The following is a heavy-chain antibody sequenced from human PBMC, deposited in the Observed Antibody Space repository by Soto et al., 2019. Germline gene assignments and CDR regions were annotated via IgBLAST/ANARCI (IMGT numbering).Heavy chain of an antibody. CDR3: VRGDIGPDAFDI. J-gene: IGHJ3*02. CDR2: INHSGST. Sequence: SETLSLTCAVYGGSFSGYYWSWIRQPPGKGLEWIGEINHSGSTNYNPSLKSRVTISVDTSKNQFSLKLSSVTAADTAVYYCVRGDIGPDAFDIWGQGTMVTVSS. D-gene: IGHD3-10*01. V-gene: IGHV4-34*01. CDR1: GGSFSGYY.